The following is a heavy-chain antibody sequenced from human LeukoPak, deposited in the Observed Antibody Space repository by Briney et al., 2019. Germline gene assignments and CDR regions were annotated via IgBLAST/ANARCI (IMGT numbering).Heavy chain of an antibody. CDR2: IYYSGST. CDR1: GGSISSYY. V-gene: IGHV4-59*01. D-gene: IGHD3-10*01. Sequence: PSETLSLTCTVSGGSISSYYWSWIRQPPGKGLEWIGYIYYSGSTNYNPSLKSRVTISVDTSKNQFSLKLSSVTAADTAVYYCARALYYYGSRSSVLFDYWAQGTLVTVSS. J-gene: IGHJ4*02. CDR3: ARALYYYGSRSSVLFDY.